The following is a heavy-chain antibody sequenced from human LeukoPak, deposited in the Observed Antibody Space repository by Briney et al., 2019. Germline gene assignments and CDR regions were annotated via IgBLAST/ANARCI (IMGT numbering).Heavy chain of an antibody. J-gene: IGHJ5*02. V-gene: IGHV1-69*13. CDR3: ASRVSGEYDWVDP. CDR2: IIPIFGTA. CDR1: GGTFSSYA. D-gene: IGHD4-17*01. Sequence: SVKVSCKASGGTFSSYAIRWVRQAPGQGLEWMGGIIPIFGTANYAQKFQGRVTITADESTSTAYMELSSLRSEDTAVYYCASRVSGEYDWVDPWGQGTLVTVSS.